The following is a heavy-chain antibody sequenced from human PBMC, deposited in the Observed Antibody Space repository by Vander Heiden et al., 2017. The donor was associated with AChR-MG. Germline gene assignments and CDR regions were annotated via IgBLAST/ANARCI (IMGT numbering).Heavy chain of an antibody. V-gene: IGHV3-13*05. Sequence: EVQLVDSGGGSVQPGGSLRLPCAASGFPFSSYDMHWVRQATGKGREWVSAIGTAGDPYYPGSVKGRFTISRENAKNSLYLQMNSLGAGDTAVYYCARESPAAWGGFDYWGQGTLVTVSS. CDR1: GFPFSSYD. CDR3: ARESPAAWGGFDY. D-gene: IGHD3-10*01. J-gene: IGHJ4*02. CDR2: IGTAGDP.